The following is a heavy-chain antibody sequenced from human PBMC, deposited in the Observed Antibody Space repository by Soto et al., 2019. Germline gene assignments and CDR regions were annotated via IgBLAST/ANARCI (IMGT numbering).Heavy chain of an antibody. J-gene: IGHJ3*02. V-gene: IGHV3-30-3*01. CDR1: GFTFSSYA. CDR2: ISYDGSNK. CDR3: ARGRRFGEPIGRDAFDI. D-gene: IGHD3-10*01. Sequence: QVQLVESGGGVVQPGRSLRLSCAASGFTFSSYAMHWVRQAPGKGLEWVAVISYDGSNKYYADSVKGRFTISRDNSKNTLYLQMNSLRAEDTAVYYCARGRRFGEPIGRDAFDIWGQGTMVTVSS.